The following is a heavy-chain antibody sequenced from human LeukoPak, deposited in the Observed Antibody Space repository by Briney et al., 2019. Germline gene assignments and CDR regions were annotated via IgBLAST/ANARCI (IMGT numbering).Heavy chain of an antibody. Sequence: NPGGSLRLSCAASGFTFSDYYMSWIRQAPGKGLEWVAYISSSGSNIYYADSVKGRFTISRDNAKNSLYLQMSSLRAEDTAVYYCARLDDYYFDYWGQGTLVTVS. J-gene: IGHJ4*02. CDR2: ISSSGSNI. CDR3: ARLDDYYFDY. V-gene: IGHV3-11*01. D-gene: IGHD3-3*01. CDR1: GFTFSDYY.